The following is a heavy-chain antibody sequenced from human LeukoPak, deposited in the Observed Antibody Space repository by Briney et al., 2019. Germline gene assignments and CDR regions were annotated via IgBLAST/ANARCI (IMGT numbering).Heavy chain of an antibody. Sequence: GGSLRLSCAASGFTFSSYAMSWVRQAPGKGLEWVSAISGSGGSTYYADSVKGRFTISRDNSKNTLYLQMNSLRAEDTVVYYCAKYSSSSDWFDPWGQGTVVTVSS. V-gene: IGHV3-23*01. D-gene: IGHD6-6*01. CDR3: AKYSSSSDWFDP. CDR2: ISGSGGST. CDR1: GFTFSSYA. J-gene: IGHJ5*02.